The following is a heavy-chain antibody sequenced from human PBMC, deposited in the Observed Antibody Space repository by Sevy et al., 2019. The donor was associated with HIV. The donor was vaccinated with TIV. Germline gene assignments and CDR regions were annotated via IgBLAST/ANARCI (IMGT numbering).Heavy chain of an antibody. Sequence: SETLSLTCTVSGASIRDSSYYWAWIRQPPGKGLEWIGNIYSYGETYYNSSLKSRVTISVDTSKNQFSLSLTSVTAADTAIYLCARSMGQQLDAFVIWGQGTMVTVSS. CDR1: GASIRDSSYY. CDR2: IYSYGET. V-gene: IGHV4-39*01. J-gene: IGHJ3*02. CDR3: ARSMGQQLDAFVI. D-gene: IGHD6-13*01.